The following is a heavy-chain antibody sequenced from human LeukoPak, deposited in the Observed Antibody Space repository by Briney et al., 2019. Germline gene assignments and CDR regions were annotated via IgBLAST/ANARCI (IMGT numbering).Heavy chain of an antibody. V-gene: IGHV4-39*01. CDR1: GGSISSSSYY. Sequence: SETLSLTCTVSGGSISSSSYYWGWIRQPPGKGLEWIGSIYYSGSTYYNPSLKSRVTISVDTSKNQFSLKLSSVTAADTAVYYCARSRSGSYKRWYYFDYWGQGTLVTVSS. CDR2: IYYSGST. CDR3: ARSRSGSYKRWYYFDY. J-gene: IGHJ4*02. D-gene: IGHD1-26*01.